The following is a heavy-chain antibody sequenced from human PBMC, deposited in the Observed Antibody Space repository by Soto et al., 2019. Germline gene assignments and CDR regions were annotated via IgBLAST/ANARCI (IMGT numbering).Heavy chain of an antibody. J-gene: IGHJ4*02. CDR3: ATSLSGYYYNY. D-gene: IGHD3-22*01. Sequence: GSLRLSCAASGFTFSSYEMMWVRQAPGKGLEWVSYIHVNVKTTYYPDSVKGRFTISRDNAKNSMYLQMNSLRAGDTAVYYCATSLSGYYYNYWGQGTLVTVSS. CDR1: GFTFSSYE. CDR2: IHVNVKTT. V-gene: IGHV3-48*03.